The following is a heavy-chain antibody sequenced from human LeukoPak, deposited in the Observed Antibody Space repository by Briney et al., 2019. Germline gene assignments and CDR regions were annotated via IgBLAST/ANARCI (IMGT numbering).Heavy chain of an antibody. CDR3: ARDLAAAGTIDP. D-gene: IGHD6-13*01. CDR2: IYYSGYT. Sequence: SETLSLTSTVSGGSISSYYWSWIRQPPGKGLKWIGNIYYSGYTTYSPSLRSRVTISVDTSKNKFSLKLSSVTAADTAVYYCARDLAAAGTIDPWGQGTLVTVSS. CDR1: GGSISSYY. V-gene: IGHV4-59*01. J-gene: IGHJ5*02.